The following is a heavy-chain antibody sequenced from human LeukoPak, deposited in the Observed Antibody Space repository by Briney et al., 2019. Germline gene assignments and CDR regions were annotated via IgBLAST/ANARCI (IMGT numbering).Heavy chain of an antibody. CDR2: ISDRSTNI. D-gene: IGHD3-16*01. J-gene: IGHJ4*02. V-gene: IGHV3-48*01. CDR3: VTDWPVW. Sequence: GGSLRLSCAVYGFSLSAFGMHWARQAPGRGLEWVSYISDRSTNIYYADSVKARFTISRDNAKNSLFLQMNSLRAEDTAVYFCVTDWPVWWGQGTLVTVSS. CDR1: GFSLSAFG.